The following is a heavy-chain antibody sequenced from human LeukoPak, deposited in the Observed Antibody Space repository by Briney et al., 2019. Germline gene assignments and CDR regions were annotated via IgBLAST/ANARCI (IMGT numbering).Heavy chain of an antibody. D-gene: IGHD3-10*01. V-gene: IGHV3-15*01. J-gene: IGHJ4*02. CDR1: GFTFSNAW. Sequence: GGSVRLSCAASGFTFSNAWMSWVRQAPGKGLEWVGRIKSKTDGGTTDYAAPVKGRFTISRDDSKNTLYLQMNSLKTEDTAVYYCTTEVTMVRGVIIGFDYWGQGTLATVSS. CDR2: IKSKTDGGTT. CDR3: TTEVTMVRGVIIGFDY.